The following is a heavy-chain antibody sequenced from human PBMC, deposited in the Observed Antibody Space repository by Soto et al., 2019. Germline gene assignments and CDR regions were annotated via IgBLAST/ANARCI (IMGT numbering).Heavy chain of an antibody. D-gene: IGHD2-8*01. CDR1: GGSISSSPYY. CDR2: IYYSRNT. J-gene: IGHJ6*03. V-gene: IGHV4-39*07. CDR3: AAAREYDFIWSNYGIPDYYYYMDV. Sequence: SETLSLTCSVSGGSISSSPYYWGWIRQPPGKGLEWIGSIYYSRNTYYSPSLKSRVTISVDTFKSQFSLQLSSVTAADTAVYYCAAAREYDFIWSNYGIPDYYYYMDVWAKGTTVTVSS.